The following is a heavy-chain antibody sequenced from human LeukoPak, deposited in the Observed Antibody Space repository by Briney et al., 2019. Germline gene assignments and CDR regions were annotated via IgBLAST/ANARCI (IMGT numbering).Heavy chain of an antibody. D-gene: IGHD5-18*01. CDR1: GGSISSSYW. J-gene: IGHJ4*02. V-gene: IGHV4-4*02. Sequence: PSGTLSLTCAVSGGSISSSYWWSWVRQPPGKGLEWIGEIYHSGSTNYNPSLKSRVTISVDKSKNQFSLKLSSVTAADTALYYCAGKSHTAMVPAFDYWGQGTLVTVSS. CDR3: AGKSHTAMVPAFDY. CDR2: IYHSGST.